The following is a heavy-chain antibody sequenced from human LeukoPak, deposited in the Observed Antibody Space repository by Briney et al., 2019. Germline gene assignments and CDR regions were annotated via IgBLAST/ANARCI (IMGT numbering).Heavy chain of an antibody. Sequence: ASVKVSCKASGYTFTTYGISWVRQAPGQGLEWMGWISAYNGNTNYAQNLQGRVTMTTDTSTSTAYMELRSLRSDDTAVYYCARDLGVVVVAAHDYWGQGTLVTVSS. CDR1: GYTFTTYG. CDR2: ISAYNGNT. V-gene: IGHV1-18*01. D-gene: IGHD2-15*01. J-gene: IGHJ4*02. CDR3: ARDLGVVVVAAHDY.